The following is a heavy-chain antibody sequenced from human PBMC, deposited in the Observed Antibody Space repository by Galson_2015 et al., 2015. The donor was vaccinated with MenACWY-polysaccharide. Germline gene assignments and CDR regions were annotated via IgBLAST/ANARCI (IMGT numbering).Heavy chain of an antibody. V-gene: IGHV3-33*01. J-gene: IGHJ3*02. CDR1: GSRFSNSG. Sequence: SLRLSCAAAGSRFSNSGMHWGRQAPGKGLEWVAVIQYDGSNKVYADSVKGRFTISRDNSKTTVFLEMNTLGVEDTAVYYCAREGSRIVFHAFDIWGQGTMVTVSS. CDR3: AREGSRIVFHAFDI. D-gene: IGHD2-2*01. CDR2: IQYDGSNK.